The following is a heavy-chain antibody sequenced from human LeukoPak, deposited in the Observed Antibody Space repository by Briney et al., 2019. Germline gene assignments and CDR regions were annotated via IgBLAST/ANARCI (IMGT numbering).Heavy chain of an antibody. Sequence: NPSETLSLTCAVYGGSFSGYYWSWIRQPPGKGLEWIGEINHSGSTNYNPSLKSRVTISVDTSKNQFSLKLSSVTAADTAVYYCARVINCSSTSCYPNYGMDVWGQGTTVTVSS. CDR1: GGSFSGYY. V-gene: IGHV4-34*01. CDR2: INHSGST. CDR3: ARVINCSSTSCYPNYGMDV. J-gene: IGHJ6*02. D-gene: IGHD2-2*01.